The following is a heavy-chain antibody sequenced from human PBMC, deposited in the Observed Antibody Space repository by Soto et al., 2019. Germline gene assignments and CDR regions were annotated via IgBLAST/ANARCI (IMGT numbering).Heavy chain of an antibody. CDR3: AKDSVEGGDIVVMVYASNWFDP. J-gene: IGHJ5*02. CDR1: GFNFRRYG. CDR2: ISYDGSNK. Sequence: GGSLRLSCAASGFNFRRYGMHWVRQAPGKGLEWVAVISYDGSNKYYADSVKGRFTISRDDSKNTLNLQMNSLRSEDTAMYYCAKDSVEGGDIVVMVYASNWFDPWGQGTLVTVSS. V-gene: IGHV3-30*18. D-gene: IGHD2-8*01.